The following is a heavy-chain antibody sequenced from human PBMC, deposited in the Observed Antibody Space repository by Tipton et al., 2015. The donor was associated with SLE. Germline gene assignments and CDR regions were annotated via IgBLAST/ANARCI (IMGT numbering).Heavy chain of an antibody. V-gene: IGHV3-53*01. CDR1: GFSVSNNY. CDR3: ARVTSYMGV. D-gene: IGHD1/OR15-1a*01. CDR2: IYSDGTT. J-gene: IGHJ6*03. Sequence: QLVQSGGGLIQPGGSLRLSCAASGFSVSNNYVYWVRQAPGKGLEWVSGIYSDGTTYYEDSVKGRFTISRDNSQNTLYLQMNSLTPEDTALYYCARVTSYMGVWGQGTTVTVS.